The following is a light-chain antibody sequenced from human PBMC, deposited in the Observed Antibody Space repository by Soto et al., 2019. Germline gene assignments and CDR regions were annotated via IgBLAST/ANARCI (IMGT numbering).Light chain of an antibody. CDR3: QLYRGPGKYT. CDR2: GAS. V-gene: IGKV3-20*01. CDR1: QSVSSTY. J-gene: IGKJ2*01. Sequence: EIVLTQSPGTLSLSPGEGATLSCRASQSVSSTYLAWYQQTPGQARRLLISGASSRASGIPDRFSGSGSGTDFTLTTNRLEPEDFVEYYCQLYRGPGKYTCGQGTKLEIK.